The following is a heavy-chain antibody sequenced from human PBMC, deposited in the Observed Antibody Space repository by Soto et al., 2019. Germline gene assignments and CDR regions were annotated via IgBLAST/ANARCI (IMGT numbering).Heavy chain of an antibody. V-gene: IGHV3-30*18. CDR3: AKAEPGYSSGWSIDY. Sequence: PGGSLRLSCAASGFTFSSYGMHWVRQAPGKGLEWVAVISYDGSNKYYADSVKGRFTISRDNSKNTLYLQMNSLRAEDTAVYYCAKAEPGYSSGWSIDYWGQGTLVTVSS. D-gene: IGHD6-19*01. J-gene: IGHJ4*02. CDR2: ISYDGSNK. CDR1: GFTFSSYG.